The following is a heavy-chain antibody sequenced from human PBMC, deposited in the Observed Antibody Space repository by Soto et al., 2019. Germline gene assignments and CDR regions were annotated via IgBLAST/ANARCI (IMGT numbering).Heavy chain of an antibody. CDR2: IYYSGST. CDR1: GGSISSYY. J-gene: IGHJ4*02. Sequence: SETLSLTCAVSGGSISSYYWSWIRQPPGKGLEWIGYIYYSGSTNYNPSLKSRVTMSVDTSKNQFSLKLTSVTAVDTAVYYCARREIQAPIDYWGQGTLVTVSS. D-gene: IGHD1-26*01. V-gene: IGHV4-59*12. CDR3: ARREIQAPIDY.